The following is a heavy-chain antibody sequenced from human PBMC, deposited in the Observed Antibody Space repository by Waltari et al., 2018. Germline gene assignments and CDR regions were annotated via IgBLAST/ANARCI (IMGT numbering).Heavy chain of an antibody. Sequence: EVQLVESGGGLVQPGGSLRLSCAASGFTLSDYEMDWVRQAPGKGLEWVGRFRNKGNSDSAEYAASVKDRFSISRDESKSSVYLYMSSLKSEDTAVYYCARDYWGSYEYWGQVSHVTVSS. V-gene: IGHV3-72*01. CDR3: ARDYWGSYEY. CDR1: GFTLSDYE. D-gene: IGHD1-26*01. CDR2: FRNKGNSDSA. J-gene: IGHJ4*02.